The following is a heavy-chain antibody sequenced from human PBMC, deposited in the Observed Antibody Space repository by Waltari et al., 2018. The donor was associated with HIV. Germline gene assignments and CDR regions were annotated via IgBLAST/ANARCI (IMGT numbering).Heavy chain of an antibody. J-gene: IGHJ3*02. CDR1: GFTFSNAW. CDR2: NKSKTHDETT. CDR3: TAVFDI. Sequence: EVQLVESGGGLVKPGGSLRLSCAASGFTFSNAWMSWVRLAPGKGMGGVGRNKSKTHDETTDYAAPGKGRITISRDDSKNMLYLQMNSLKTEDTAVDYCTAVFDIWGQGTMVTVSS. V-gene: IGHV3-15*01.